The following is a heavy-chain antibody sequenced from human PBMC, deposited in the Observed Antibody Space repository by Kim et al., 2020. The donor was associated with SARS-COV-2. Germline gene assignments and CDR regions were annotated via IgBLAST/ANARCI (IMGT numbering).Heavy chain of an antibody. D-gene: IGHD6-13*01. Sequence: ARKVQGRVSITADESTSTAYMELSSLTSEDTAMYYCARGLSAAAGSAFDIWGQGTLVTVSS. V-gene: IGHV1-69*01. J-gene: IGHJ3*02. CDR3: ARGLSAAAGSAFDI.